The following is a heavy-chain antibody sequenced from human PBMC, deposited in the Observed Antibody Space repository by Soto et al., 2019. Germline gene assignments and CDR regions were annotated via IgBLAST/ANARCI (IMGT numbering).Heavy chain of an antibody. D-gene: IGHD2-8*01. J-gene: IGHJ4*02. CDR2: IIPVVGTT. CDR1: GDTFTTNS. Sequence: QVQLVQSGAEVKKPGSSVKVSCKASGDTFTTNSLNWVRQAPGQGLEWMGGIIPVVGTTKYAQKYQDRVTITGDKSTNTAYMELSGLRSDDTAVYYCARGLLYATTYLEYWGQGTPVTVSS. CDR3: ARGLLYATTYLEY. V-gene: IGHV1-69*06.